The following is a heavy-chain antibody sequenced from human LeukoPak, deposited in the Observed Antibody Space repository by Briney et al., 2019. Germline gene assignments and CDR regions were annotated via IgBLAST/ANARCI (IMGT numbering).Heavy chain of an antibody. Sequence: PSQTLSLTCTVSGGSISSGDYYWSWIRQPPGKGLEWIGYIYYSGSTYYNPSLKSRVTISVDTSKNQFSLKLSSVTAADTAVYYCARDKPVSYGEAVGAFDIWGQGTMVTVSS. CDR1: GGSISSGDYY. V-gene: IGHV4-30-4*01. CDR2: IYYSGST. J-gene: IGHJ3*02. CDR3: ARDKPVSYGEAVGAFDI. D-gene: IGHD4-17*01.